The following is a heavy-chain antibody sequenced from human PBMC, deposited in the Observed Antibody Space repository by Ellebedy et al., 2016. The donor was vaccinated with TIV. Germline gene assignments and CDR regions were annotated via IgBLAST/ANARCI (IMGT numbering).Heavy chain of an antibody. J-gene: IGHJ4*02. D-gene: IGHD5-18*01. CDR2: IYSGGST. V-gene: IGHV3-66*01. Sequence: GGSLRLSCATSGFTVGSNDMSWVRQAPGKGLEWVSIIYSGGSTYYADSVKGRFTFSRDNSKNTLYLQMNSLSDEDTAVYYCTRDRDTTFHGYWGQGTLVTVSS. CDR3: TRDRDTTFHGY. CDR1: GFTVGSND.